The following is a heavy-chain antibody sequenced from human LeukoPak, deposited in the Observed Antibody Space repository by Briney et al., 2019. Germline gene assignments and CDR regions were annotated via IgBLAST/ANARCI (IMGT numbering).Heavy chain of an antibody. CDR3: AREADEYYYDSSGYYDY. D-gene: IGHD3-22*01. J-gene: IGHJ4*02. V-gene: IGHV1-69*04. CDR2: IIPILGIA. Sequence: ASVKVSCKASGYTFTSYDINWVRQATGQGLEWMGRIIPILGIANYAQKFQGRVTITADKSTSTAYMELSSLRSEDTAVYYCAREADEYYYDSSGYYDYWGQGTLVTVSS. CDR1: GYTFTSYD.